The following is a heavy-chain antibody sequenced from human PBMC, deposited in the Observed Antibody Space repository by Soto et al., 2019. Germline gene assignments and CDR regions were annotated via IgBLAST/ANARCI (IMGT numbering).Heavy chain of an antibody. CDR2: TYYRSKWYN. V-gene: IGHV6-1*01. Sequence: SQTLSLTCAISGDTVSSNSAAWNWIRQSPSRGLEWLGRTYYRSKWYNDYAVSVKSRITINPDTSKNQFSLQLNSVTPEDTAVYYCANSGPFYDSSGFFYYYGMDVWGQGTTVTVSS. D-gene: IGHD3-22*01. J-gene: IGHJ6*02. CDR1: GDTVSSNSAA. CDR3: ANSGPFYDSSGFFYYYGMDV.